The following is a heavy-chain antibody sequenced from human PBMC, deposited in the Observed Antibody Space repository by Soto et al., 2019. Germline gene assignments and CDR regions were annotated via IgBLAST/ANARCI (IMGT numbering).Heavy chain of an antibody. CDR2: MNPHSGDT. V-gene: IGHV1-8*01. J-gene: IGHJ4*02. Sequence: QVQLVQSGAEVKKPGASVKVSCKASGYTFVNYEINWVRQATGQGLEWLGWMNPHSGDTFYAQNFQGRVTMTRNTSITTAYMELNSLNSEDTAVYYCARQQAMDYWGQGTLVTVSS. CDR3: ARQQAMDY. CDR1: GYTFVNYE.